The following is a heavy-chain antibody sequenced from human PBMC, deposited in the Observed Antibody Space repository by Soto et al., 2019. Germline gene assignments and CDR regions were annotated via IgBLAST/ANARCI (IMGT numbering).Heavy chain of an antibody. CDR1: GYSFTSYW. J-gene: IGHJ6*03. Sequence: PGESLKISCKGSGYSFTSYWIGWVRQMPGKGLEWMGIIYPGDSDTRYSPSFQGQVTISADKSISTAYLRWSSLKASDTAMYYCARQRAQGGVYSSSSFVLGDYMDVWGKGTTVTVSS. CDR2: IYPGDSDT. V-gene: IGHV5-51*01. D-gene: IGHD6-6*01. CDR3: ARQRAQGGVYSSSSFVLGDYMDV.